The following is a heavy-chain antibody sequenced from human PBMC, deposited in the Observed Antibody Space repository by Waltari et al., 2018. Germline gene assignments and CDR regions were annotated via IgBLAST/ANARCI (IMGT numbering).Heavy chain of an antibody. CDR3: TRTRYCSTTNCQVDWFDP. V-gene: IGHV3-74*01. J-gene: IGHJ5*02. CDR2: INGDGGST. Sequence: EVQLVESGGGLVQPGGSLRLSCAASGFTFSSYWMHWVRKAPGKGLVWVSRINGDGGSTSYADSVKGRFTISRDNANNTLYLQMNSLRAEDTAVYYCTRTRYCSTTNCQVDWFDPWGQGTLVTVSS. CDR1: GFTFSSYW. D-gene: IGHD2-2*01.